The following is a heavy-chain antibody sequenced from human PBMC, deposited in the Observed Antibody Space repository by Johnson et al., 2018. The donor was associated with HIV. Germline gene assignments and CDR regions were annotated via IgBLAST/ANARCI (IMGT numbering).Heavy chain of an antibody. D-gene: IGHD5-12*01. CDR2: IYSGGST. Sequence: VQLVESGGGLVQPGGSLRLSCAASGFTVSRNYMSWVRQAPGKGLEWVSVIYSGGSTYYADSVKGRFTISRDNSKNTLYLQMNSLRAEDTAVYYCARVQVAMATIGYAFDIWGQGTMVTVSS. J-gene: IGHJ3*02. CDR1: GFTVSRNY. V-gene: IGHV3-66*01. CDR3: ARVQVAMATIGYAFDI.